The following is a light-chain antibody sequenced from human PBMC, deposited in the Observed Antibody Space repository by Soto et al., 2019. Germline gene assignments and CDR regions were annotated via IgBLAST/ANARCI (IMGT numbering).Light chain of an antibody. V-gene: IGKV1-5*01. J-gene: IGKJ4*01. CDR2: EAS. Sequence: DIQITHSPSTLSSSVVDRATTTCRPSQTISGWLAWYQQNPGKAPKFLIYEASSLETGVPSRFSGSGSGTEFTLTIGSLQPDDFATYYCQQYNSYSLTCGGGTKVEIK. CDR1: QTISGW. CDR3: QQYNSYSLT.